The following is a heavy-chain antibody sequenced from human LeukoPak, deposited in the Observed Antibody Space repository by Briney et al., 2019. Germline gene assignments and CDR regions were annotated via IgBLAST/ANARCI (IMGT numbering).Heavy chain of an antibody. V-gene: IGHV4-4*08. Sequence: SGTLSLTCTVSGGSISTYYWSWIRLSTGKGLEWTADISASGGTNYNPSLESRVTVSIDSSKNQFSLKLSSVTAADTAVFYCARSPHNSAWYEKWFDPWGQGTLVTVSS. J-gene: IGHJ5*02. CDR2: ISASGGT. CDR1: GGSISTYY. CDR3: ARSPHNSAWYEKWFDP. D-gene: IGHD6-19*01.